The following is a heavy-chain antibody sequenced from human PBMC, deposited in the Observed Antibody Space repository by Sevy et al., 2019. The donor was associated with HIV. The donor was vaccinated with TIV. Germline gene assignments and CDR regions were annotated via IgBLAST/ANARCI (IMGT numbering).Heavy chain of an antibody. D-gene: IGHD3-22*01. CDR3: ATTKDYYDSSGYPFDY. CDR1: GYTLAKFS. V-gene: IGHV1-24*01. Sequence: ASVKVSCKVSGYTLAKFSIHWVRQAPGKGLEWMTSFDPEDGDPEDGKTIYAQKFLGRVTMTEDTSTYTAYMELSSLRSDDTAVYYCATTKDYYDSSGYPFDYWGQGTLVTVSS. J-gene: IGHJ4*02. CDR2: FDPEDGDPEDGKT.